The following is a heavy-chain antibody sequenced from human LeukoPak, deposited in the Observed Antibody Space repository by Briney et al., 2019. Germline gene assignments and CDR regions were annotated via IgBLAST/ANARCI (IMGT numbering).Heavy chain of an antibody. J-gene: IGHJ3*02. D-gene: IGHD3-10*01. V-gene: IGHV1-69*13. CDR3: ARGNYYGSGSYYNFYDAFDI. CDR1: VGTFSSYA. Sequence: GASVKVSCKASVGTFSSYAISWVRQAPGQGLEWMGGIIPIFGTANYAQKFQGRVTITADESTSTAYMELSSLRSEDTAVYYCARGNYYGSGSYYNFYDAFDIWGQGTMVTVSS. CDR2: IIPIFGTA.